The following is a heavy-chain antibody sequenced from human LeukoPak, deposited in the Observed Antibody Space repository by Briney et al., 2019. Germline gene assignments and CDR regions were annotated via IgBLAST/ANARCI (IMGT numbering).Heavy chain of an antibody. CDR1: GFTFSSYA. CDR3: AKCGIAAAGPTRLLSSYYYYYGMDV. V-gene: IGHV3-23*01. Sequence: PGGSLRLSCAASGFTFSSYAMSWVRQAPGKGLEWVSGISGSGGSTYYADSVKGRFTISRDNSKNTLYLQMNSLRAEDTAVYYCAKCGIAAAGPTRLLSSYYYYYGMDVWGQGTTVTVSS. CDR2: ISGSGGST. J-gene: IGHJ6*02. D-gene: IGHD6-13*01.